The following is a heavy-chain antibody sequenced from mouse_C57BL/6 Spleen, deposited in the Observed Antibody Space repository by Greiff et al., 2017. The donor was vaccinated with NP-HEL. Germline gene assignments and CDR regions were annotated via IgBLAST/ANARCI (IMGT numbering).Heavy chain of an antibody. Sequence: EVNLVESGEGLVKPGGSLKLSCAASGFTFSSYAMSWVRQTPEKRLEWVAYISSGGDYIYYADTVKGRFTISRDNARNTLYLQMSSLKSEDTAMYYCTRASNYFYFDYWGQGTTLTVSS. CDR2: ISSGGDYI. CDR1: GFTFSSYA. D-gene: IGHD2-5*01. J-gene: IGHJ2*01. CDR3: TRASNYFYFDY. V-gene: IGHV5-9-1*02.